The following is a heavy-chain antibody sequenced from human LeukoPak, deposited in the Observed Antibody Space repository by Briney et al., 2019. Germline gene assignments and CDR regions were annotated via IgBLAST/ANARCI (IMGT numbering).Heavy chain of an antibody. J-gene: IGHJ3*01. CDR3: ARADNWEGAKGD. V-gene: IGHV1-69*06. CDR2: IIPIFGTT. CDR1: GGTFNSYA. D-gene: IGHD1-20*01. Sequence: SVKVSCKASGGTFNSYAISWVRQAPGQGLEWMGGIIPIFGTTNYAQKFQGRVTITADKSTSTTYMELSSLRSEDTAVYYCARADNWEGAKGDWGQGTMVTVSS.